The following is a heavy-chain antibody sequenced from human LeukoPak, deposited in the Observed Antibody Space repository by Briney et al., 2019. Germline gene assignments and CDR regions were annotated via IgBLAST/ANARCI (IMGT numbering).Heavy chain of an antibody. CDR2: IYYSGST. CDR1: GGSISSSSYY. J-gene: IGHJ6*03. V-gene: IGHV4-39*01. Sequence: SETLSLTCTVSGGSISSSSYYWGWIRQPPGKGLEWIGSIYYSGSTYYNPSLKSRVTISVDTSKNQFSLKLSSVTAADTAVYYCARHRGYSYGYYYYVDVWGKGTTVTVSS. D-gene: IGHD5-18*01. CDR3: ARHRGYSYGYYYYVDV.